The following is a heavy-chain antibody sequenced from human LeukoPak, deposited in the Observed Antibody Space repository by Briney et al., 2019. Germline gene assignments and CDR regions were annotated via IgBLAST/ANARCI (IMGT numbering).Heavy chain of an antibody. J-gene: IGHJ3*02. CDR1: GFTLSSYG. CDR3: AKGFYDNSASGVFDI. CDR2: IWYDGSNK. Sequence: GGSLRLSCAASGFTLSSYGMHWVRQAPGKGLEWVAVIWYDGSNKYYADSVKGRFTISRDNSKNTLYLQMNSLRAEDTAVYYCAKGFYDNSASGVFDIWGQGTMVTVSS. D-gene: IGHD3-22*01. V-gene: IGHV3-33*06.